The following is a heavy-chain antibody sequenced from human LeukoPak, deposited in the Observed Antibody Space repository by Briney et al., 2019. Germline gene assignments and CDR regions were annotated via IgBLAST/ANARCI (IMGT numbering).Heavy chain of an antibody. Sequence: GGSLRLSCAGSGFTFSNYWMSWVRQAPGKGLEWVSNIKQDGSEKYYLDSVKGRFTISRDNAKNSLYLQMNSLGAGDTAVYYCARDGWIAARFVDYWGQGTLVTVSS. D-gene: IGHD6-6*01. J-gene: IGHJ4*02. CDR2: IKQDGSEK. CDR3: ARDGWIAARFVDY. V-gene: IGHV3-7*01. CDR1: GFTFSNYW.